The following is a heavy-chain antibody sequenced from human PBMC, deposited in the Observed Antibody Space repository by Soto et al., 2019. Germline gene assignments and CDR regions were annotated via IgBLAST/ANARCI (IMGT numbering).Heavy chain of an antibody. D-gene: IGHD3-10*01. V-gene: IGHV3-7*03. J-gene: IGHJ4*02. Sequence: GGSLKLSCAASGLTFGTAWMSWVRQAPGKGLEWVATISPDGGTTGHVDSVKGRFTVSRDNAKNSLYLQMNSLRVEDTAVYYCARDRGSSSFDYWGQGNPVTVSS. CDR1: GLTFGTAW. CDR3: ARDRGSSSFDY. CDR2: ISPDGGTT.